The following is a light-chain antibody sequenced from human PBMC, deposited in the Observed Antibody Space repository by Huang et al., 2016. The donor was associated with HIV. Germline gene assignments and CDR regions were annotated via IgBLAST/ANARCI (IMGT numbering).Light chain of an antibody. CDR1: QSISRR. Sequence: DIQMTQFTSTLSASVGDRLTITCRASQSISRRLAWYQQKPGKAPKVLIYKASSLERGVPSRFSGSGSGTEFTLTISSLQPDDSATYYCQQYNSYSRTFGQGTKLEIK. CDR2: KAS. CDR3: QQYNSYSRT. V-gene: IGKV1-5*03. J-gene: IGKJ2*01.